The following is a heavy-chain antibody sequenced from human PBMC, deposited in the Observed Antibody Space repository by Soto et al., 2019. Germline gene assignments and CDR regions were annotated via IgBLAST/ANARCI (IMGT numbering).Heavy chain of an antibody. J-gene: IGHJ5*02. V-gene: IGHV1-2*02. Sequence: QVQLVQSGAEVKKPGASVKVSCKASGYTFTGYYMHWVRQAPGQGLEWMGWINPNSGNTKYVQKVQGRVIMTRDTSIRTAYMELIRLTSDDTAVYYCSRGEVDTATFDPWGQGTLVNVSS. D-gene: IGHD5-18*01. CDR1: GYTFTGYY. CDR3: SRGEVDTATFDP. CDR2: INPNSGNT.